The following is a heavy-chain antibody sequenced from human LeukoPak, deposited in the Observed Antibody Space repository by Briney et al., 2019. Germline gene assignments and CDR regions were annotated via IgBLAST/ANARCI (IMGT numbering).Heavy chain of an antibody. Sequence: ASVKVSCKASGYTFTSYGISWVRQAPGQVLEWMGWISAYNGNTNYAQKLQGRVTMTTDTSTSTAYMELRSLRSDDTAVYYCARRDYGDLRFDPWGQGTLVTVSS. V-gene: IGHV1-18*01. D-gene: IGHD4-17*01. CDR1: GYTFTSYG. CDR2: ISAYNGNT. J-gene: IGHJ5*02. CDR3: ARRDYGDLRFDP.